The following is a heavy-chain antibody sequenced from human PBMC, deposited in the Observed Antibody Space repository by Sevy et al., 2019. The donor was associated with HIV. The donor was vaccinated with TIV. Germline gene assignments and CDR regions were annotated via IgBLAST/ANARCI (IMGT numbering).Heavy chain of an antibody. D-gene: IGHD5-18*01. CDR3: VREGVGGYSYSLDC. CDR2: MKEDGSES. Sequence: GGSLRLSCAASGFTFSSYWMSWVRQAPGKGLEWVATMKEDGSESNYVDSVKGRFTISRDNAKNSLYLQMNSLIAEDTAVYYCVREGVGGYSYSLDCWGQGTLVTVSS. V-gene: IGHV3-7*01. CDR1: GFTFSSYW. J-gene: IGHJ4*02.